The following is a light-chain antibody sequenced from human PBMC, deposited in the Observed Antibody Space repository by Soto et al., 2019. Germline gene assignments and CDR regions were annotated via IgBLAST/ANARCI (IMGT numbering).Light chain of an antibody. CDR3: SSYTITSTLV. CDR1: SSDVGGYNY. J-gene: IGLJ3*02. CDR2: DVS. Sequence: QSELTQPASVSGSPVQSITISCTGTSSDVGGYNYVSWYQQHPGKAPKVMIYDVSNRPSGVSNRFSGSKSGNTASLTISGLQAEDEADYYCSSYTITSTLVLGGGTKVTVL. V-gene: IGLV2-14*01.